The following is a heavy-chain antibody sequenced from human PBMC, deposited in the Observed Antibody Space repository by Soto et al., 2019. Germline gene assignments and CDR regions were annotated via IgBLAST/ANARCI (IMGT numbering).Heavy chain of an antibody. J-gene: IGHJ6*02. CDR3: ASLGVGDWANYYYYYGMDV. D-gene: IGHD2-21*02. V-gene: IGHV3-23*01. CDR2: VTANGGST. Sequence: GGSLRLSCAATGFTFSVYAMTWVRQAPGKGLEWVSAVTANGGSTYSADSVKGRFTVSRDNSKNTLFLQMNSLRAEDTAVYYCASLGVGDWANYYYYYGMDVWGQGTTVTVSS. CDR1: GFTFSVYA.